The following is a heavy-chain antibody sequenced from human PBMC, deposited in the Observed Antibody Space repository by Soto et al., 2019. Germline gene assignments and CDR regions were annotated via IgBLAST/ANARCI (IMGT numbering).Heavy chain of an antibody. CDR2: ICHSGST. Sequence: QLQLQESGSGLVKPSQTLSLTCAVSGGSISSGGYSWSWIRQPPGKGLEWIGYICHSGSTYYNPSLTSGVTISVDRSKNQFSLKLSSVTAADTAVYYCARESCSSTSGYIDYWGQGTLVTVSS. CDR1: GGSISSGGYS. CDR3: ARESCSSTSGYIDY. J-gene: IGHJ4*02. D-gene: IGHD2-2*02. V-gene: IGHV4-30-2*01.